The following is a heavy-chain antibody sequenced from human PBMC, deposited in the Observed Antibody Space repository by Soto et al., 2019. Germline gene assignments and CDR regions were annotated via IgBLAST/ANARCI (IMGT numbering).Heavy chain of an antibody. J-gene: IGHJ6*03. CDR3: ARDPDYDLWSGPYYYMDI. D-gene: IGHD3-3*01. V-gene: IGHV1-18*01. CDR1: GYTFTSYG. Sequence: GASVKVSCKASGYTFTSYGISWVRQAPGQGLEWMGWISAYNGNTNYAQKLQGRVTMTTDTSTSTAYMELSSLRSEDTAVYYCARDPDYDLWSGPYYYMDIWGKGTTVTVSS. CDR2: ISAYNGNT.